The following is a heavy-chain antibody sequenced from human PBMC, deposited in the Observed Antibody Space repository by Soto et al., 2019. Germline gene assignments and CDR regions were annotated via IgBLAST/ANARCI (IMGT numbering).Heavy chain of an antibody. CDR1: GTSFTTYY. CDR2: IFYSGHL. V-gene: IGHV4-59*01. J-gene: IGHJ4*02. D-gene: IGHD3-16*02. CDR3: AREGGGYRFAY. Sequence: PSETLSLTCSVSGTSFTTYYWSWIRQPPGKGLEWIGYIFYSGHLKYNPSLKSRVTISVDTSKNQVSLKLSSVSAADTAVYYCAREGGGYRFAYWGQGTLVTVSS.